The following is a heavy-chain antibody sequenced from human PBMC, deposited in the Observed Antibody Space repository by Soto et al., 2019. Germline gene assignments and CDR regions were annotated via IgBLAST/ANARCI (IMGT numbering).Heavy chain of an antibody. CDR1: GNTLNTDT. D-gene: IGHD3-22*01. CDR3: AIGRTGSNGYYWA. Sequence: QVQLVQSGAEVKKPGSSVKVSCKPSGNTLNTDTITWLRQAPGQGLEWMGRIIPVIGVGTYAQKLQDMVTITADQTTTNVYMEVTSLTSEDTATYYCAIGRTGSNGYYWAWGQGTQVTVS. CDR2: IIPVIGVG. J-gene: IGHJ5*02. V-gene: IGHV1-69*02.